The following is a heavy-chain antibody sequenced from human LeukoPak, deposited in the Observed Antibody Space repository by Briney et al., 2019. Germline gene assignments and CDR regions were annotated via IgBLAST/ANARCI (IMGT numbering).Heavy chain of an antibody. CDR1: GGSISSYY. D-gene: IGHD6-13*01. J-gene: IGHJ4*02. CDR3: ARDRGGYSSSWYDY. Sequence: KASETLSLTCTVSGGSISSYYWSWIRQPPGKGLEWIGYIYYSGSTNYNPSLKSRVTISVDTSKNQFSLKLSSVTAADTAVYYCARDRGGYSSSWYDYWGQGTLVTVSS. V-gene: IGHV4-59*01. CDR2: IYYSGST.